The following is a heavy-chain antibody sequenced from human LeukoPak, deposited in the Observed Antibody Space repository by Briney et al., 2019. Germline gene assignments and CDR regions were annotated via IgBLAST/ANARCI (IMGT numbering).Heavy chain of an antibody. CDR1: GFTFSNYI. J-gene: IGHJ5*02. V-gene: IGHV3-21*04. D-gene: IGHD6-19*01. CDR3: AKDPGGVAGRGWFDP. CDR2: ISGSSSYI. Sequence: GGSLRLSCAASGFTFSNYIMNWVRQAPGKGLEWVSSISGSSSYIYYADSVKGRFTISRDNSKNTLYLQMNSLRAEDTAVYYCAKDPGGVAGRGWFDPWGRGTLVTVSS.